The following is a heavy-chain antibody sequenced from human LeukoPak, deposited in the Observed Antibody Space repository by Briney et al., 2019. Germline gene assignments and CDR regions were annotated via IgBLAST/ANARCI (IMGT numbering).Heavy chain of an antibody. J-gene: IGHJ4*02. CDR3: ARATALFSHFDY. V-gene: IGHV4-59*01. CDR1: GGSISSYY. Sequence: SETLSLTCTVSGGSISSYYWSWIRQPPGKGLEWIGYIYYSGSTNYNPSFKSRVTTSVDMSKNQFSLKLSSVTAADTAVYYCARATALFSHFDYWGQGTLVTVSS. CDR2: IYYSGST. D-gene: IGHD3-9*01.